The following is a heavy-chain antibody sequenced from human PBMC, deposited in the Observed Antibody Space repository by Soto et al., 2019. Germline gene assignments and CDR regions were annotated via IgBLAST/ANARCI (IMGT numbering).Heavy chain of an antibody. V-gene: IGHV4-30-2*06. CDR2: IYHSGST. CDR3: ARARGGVLYSSGWSDFDY. D-gene: IGHD6-19*01. Sequence: SETLSLTCTVSGGSISSGDYFWSWIRQYQGKGLEWIGYIYHSGSTYYNPSLKSRVTISVDTSKNQFSLKLSSVTAADTAVYYCARARGGVLYSSGWSDFDYWGQGTLVTVSS. CDR1: GGSISSGDYF. J-gene: IGHJ4*02.